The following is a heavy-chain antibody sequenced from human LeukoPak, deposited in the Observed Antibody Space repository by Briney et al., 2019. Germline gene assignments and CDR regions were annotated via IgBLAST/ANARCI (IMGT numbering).Heavy chain of an antibody. CDR3: AKDYRIGITMIVVDIPYFDY. J-gene: IGHJ4*02. CDR1: GFTFSSYA. V-gene: IGHV3-23*01. D-gene: IGHD3-22*01. CDR2: ISGSGGST. Sequence: GGSLRLSCAASGFTFSSYAMSWVRQAPGKGLEWVSAISGSGGSTYYADSVKGRFTISRDNSKNTLYLQMNSLRAEDTAVYYCAKDYRIGITMIVVDIPYFDYWGQGTLVTVSS.